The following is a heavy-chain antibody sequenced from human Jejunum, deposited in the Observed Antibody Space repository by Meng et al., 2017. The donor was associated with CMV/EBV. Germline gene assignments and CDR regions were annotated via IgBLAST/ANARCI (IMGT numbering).Heavy chain of an antibody. CDR1: GYTSTSYG. D-gene: IGHD5-12*01. J-gene: IGHJ4*02. Sequence: CTASGYTSTSYGINWVRQAPGQGLEWMGWISGYNGQTDYAQKFQGRVSMATDTSTSTVYMELRSLRSDDTAVYYCAGPSVDIEMAHWGQGTLVTVS. V-gene: IGHV1-18*01. CDR2: ISGYNGQT. CDR3: AGPSVDIEMAH.